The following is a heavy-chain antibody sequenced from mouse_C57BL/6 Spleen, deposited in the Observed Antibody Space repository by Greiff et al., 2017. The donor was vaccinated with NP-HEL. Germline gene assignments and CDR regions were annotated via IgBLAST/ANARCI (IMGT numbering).Heavy chain of an antibody. CDR2: IDPSDSYT. V-gene: IGHV1-50*01. CDR3: ARPSTVVDYYAMDY. CDR1: GYTFTSYW. J-gene: IGHJ4*01. Sequence: QVQLQQPGAELVKPGASVKLSCKASGYTFTSYWMQWVKQRPGQGLEWIGEIDPSDSYTNYNQKFKGKATLTVDTSSSTAYMQRSSLTSEASAVYYCARPSTVVDYYAMDYWGQGTSVTVSS. D-gene: IGHD1-1*01.